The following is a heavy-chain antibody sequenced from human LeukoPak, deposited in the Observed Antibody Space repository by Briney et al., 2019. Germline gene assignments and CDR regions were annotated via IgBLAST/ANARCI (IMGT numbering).Heavy chain of an antibody. CDR2: IYPGDSDT. CDR1: GYSFTSYW. Sequence: HGESLKISCKGSGYSFTSYWIGWVRQMPGKGLEWLGIIYPGDSDTRYSPSVQGQVTISADKSISTAYLQWSSLKASDTAMYYCARLKDYGSGSCYIPAYFDYWGQGTLVTVSS. J-gene: IGHJ4*02. V-gene: IGHV5-51*01. CDR3: ARLKDYGSGSCYIPAYFDY. D-gene: IGHD3-10*01.